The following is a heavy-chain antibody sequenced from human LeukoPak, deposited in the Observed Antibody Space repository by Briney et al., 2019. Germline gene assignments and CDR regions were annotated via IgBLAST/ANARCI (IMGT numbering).Heavy chain of an antibody. CDR1: GGSISSYY. V-gene: IGHV4-59*08. J-gene: IGHJ4*02. Sequence: PSETLSLTCTVSGGSISSYYWSWIRRPPGKGPEWIGYIYYSGGNTHYNPSLKSRVTISVDTSKNQFSLKLSSVTAADTAVYFCARRAAGENYFDYWGLGALVTVSS. D-gene: IGHD1-26*01. CDR3: ARRAAGENYFDY. CDR2: IYYSGGNT.